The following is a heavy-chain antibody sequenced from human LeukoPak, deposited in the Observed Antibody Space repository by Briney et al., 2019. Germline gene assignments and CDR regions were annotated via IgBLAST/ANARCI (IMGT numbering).Heavy chain of an antibody. Sequence: SETLSLTCAVYGGSFSGYYWSWLRQPPGKGLEWIGEINHSGSTNYNPSLKSRVTISVDTSKNQFPLKLSSVTAADTAVYDCARPGYSGYDFDYWGQGTLVTVSS. V-gene: IGHV4-34*01. D-gene: IGHD5-12*01. CDR2: INHSGST. J-gene: IGHJ4*02. CDR1: GGSFSGYY. CDR3: ARPGYSGYDFDY.